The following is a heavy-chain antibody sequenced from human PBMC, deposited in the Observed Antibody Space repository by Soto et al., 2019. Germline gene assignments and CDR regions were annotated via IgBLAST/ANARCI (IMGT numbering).Heavy chain of an antibody. CDR3: ASADTGYSRYYFDY. Sequence: QVQLVQSGAEVKKPGSSVKVSCKASGGTFSSHAISWVRQAPGQGLEWMGGIIPIFGTANYAQKFQGRVTITADESTSTAYMELSSLRSEDTAVYYCASADTGYSRYYFDYWGQGTLVTVSS. D-gene: IGHD6-13*01. V-gene: IGHV1-69*01. CDR1: GGTFSSHA. J-gene: IGHJ4*02. CDR2: IIPIFGTA.